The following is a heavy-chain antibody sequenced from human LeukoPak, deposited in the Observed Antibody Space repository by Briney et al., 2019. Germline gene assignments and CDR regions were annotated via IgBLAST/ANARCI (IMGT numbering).Heavy chain of an antibody. D-gene: IGHD3-22*01. Sequence: ASVKVSCKTSGYTFTGYYMHWVRQAPGQGLEWMGWINPNSGDTKYAQKFQGRVTMTRDTSISTVYMELSRLRSDDTAIYYCARGKYSDSSGWGQGTLVTVSS. CDR2: INPNSGDT. V-gene: IGHV1-2*02. J-gene: IGHJ4*02. CDR1: GYTFTGYY. CDR3: ARGKYSDSSG.